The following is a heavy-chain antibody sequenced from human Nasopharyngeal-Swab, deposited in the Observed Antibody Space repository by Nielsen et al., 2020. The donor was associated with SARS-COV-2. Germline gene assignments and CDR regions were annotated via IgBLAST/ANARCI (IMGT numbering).Heavy chain of an antibody. J-gene: IGHJ6*02. CDR2: ISYDGSNK. V-gene: IGHV3-30-3*01. Sequence: GGSLRLSCAASGFTFSSYAMHGVRQAPGKGLDWVAVISYDGSNKYYADSVKGRFTISRDNSKNTLYLQMNSLTAEDTAVYYCARAVAGTYYYGMDVWGQGTTVTVSS. CDR3: ARAVAGTYYYGMDV. D-gene: IGHD6-19*01. CDR1: GFTFSSYA.